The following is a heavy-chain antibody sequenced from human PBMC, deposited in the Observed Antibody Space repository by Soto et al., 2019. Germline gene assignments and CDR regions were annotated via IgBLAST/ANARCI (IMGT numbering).Heavy chain of an antibody. J-gene: IGHJ4*02. CDR1: GGTFSSYA. Sequence: ASVKVSCKASGGTFSSYAISWVRQAPGQGLEWMGGIIPIFGTANYAQKFQGRVTITADESTSTAYMELSSLRSEDTAVYYCARGREYGDPFDYWGQGTLVTVSS. CDR3: ARGREYGDPFDY. CDR2: IIPIFGTA. D-gene: IGHD4-17*01. V-gene: IGHV1-69*13.